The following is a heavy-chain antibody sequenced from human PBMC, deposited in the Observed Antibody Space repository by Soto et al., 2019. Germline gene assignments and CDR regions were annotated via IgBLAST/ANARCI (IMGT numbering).Heavy chain of an antibody. D-gene: IGHD1-26*01. CDR3: ARVRIVGAREIDF. CDR2: ISGYNGDI. V-gene: IGHV1-18*04. Sequence: QVHLVQSGGEVKKPGASVKVSCKASGYTFNSPGIIWFRQAPGQGLEWMGWISGYNGDINYEQKFQGRVTLSSDTLTSTVYLELKSLRFDDTAVYYCARVRIVGAREIDFWGQGTLVTVSS. CDR1: GYTFNSPG. J-gene: IGHJ4*02.